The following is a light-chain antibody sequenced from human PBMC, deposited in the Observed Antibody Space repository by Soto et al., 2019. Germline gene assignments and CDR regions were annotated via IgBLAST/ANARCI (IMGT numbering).Light chain of an antibody. CDR1: QSIGSW. V-gene: IGKV1-5*01. CDR3: QQANSFPLT. CDR2: DAS. Sequence: DIQMTQSPSTLSASVGDRVTITCRASQSIGSWLAWYHQKPGKAPKLLIYDASSLESGVPPRFSGSGSGTEFTLTISSLQPEDFATYYCQQANSFPLTFGGGTKVDIK. J-gene: IGKJ4*01.